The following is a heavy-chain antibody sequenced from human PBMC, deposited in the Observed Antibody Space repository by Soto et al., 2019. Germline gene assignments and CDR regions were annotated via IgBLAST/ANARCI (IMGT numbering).Heavy chain of an antibody. CDR1: GASISSGHW. D-gene: IGHD5-12*01. CDR2: IYHSGTT. V-gene: IGHV4-4*02. Sequence: QVQLEESGPGLVKPSGTLSLTCAVSGASISSGHWWRWVRQPPGKGLEWIGEIYHSGTTNYSPSRKSPEAVSISVETSKNQFSLGLTSVTAADTAVDYCTRDGESGYNLAVWSQGTLVTVSS. J-gene: IGHJ4*02. CDR3: TRDGESGYNLAV.